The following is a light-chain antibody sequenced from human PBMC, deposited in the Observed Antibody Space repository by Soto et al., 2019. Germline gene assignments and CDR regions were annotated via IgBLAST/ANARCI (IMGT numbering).Light chain of an antibody. CDR2: YDS. Sequence: SYELTPPPSVSVAPGETARITCGGNNIGRKSAHWYHQKPGQAPVLVIYYDSDRPSGIPERFSGSNSGNTATLTITRVEAGDEADYYCQVLDSNSDHSGLGGQTKLPVL. CDR1: NIGRKS. V-gene: IGLV3-21*01. J-gene: IGLJ2*01. CDR3: QVLDSNSDHSG.